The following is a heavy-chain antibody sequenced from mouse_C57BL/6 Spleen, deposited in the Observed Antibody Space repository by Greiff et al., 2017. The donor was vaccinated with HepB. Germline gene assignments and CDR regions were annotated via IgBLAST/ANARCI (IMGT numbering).Heavy chain of an antibody. J-gene: IGHJ3*01. D-gene: IGHD2-5*01. Sequence: VQGVESGAELVKPGASVKLSCKASGYTFTEYTIHWVKQRSGQGLEWIGWFYPGSGSIKYNEKFKDKATLTADKSSSTVYMELSRLTSEDSAVYFCARHERIYSNPTSWFAYWGQGTLVTVSA. V-gene: IGHV1-62-2*01. CDR1: GYTFTEYT. CDR2: FYPGSGSI. CDR3: ARHERIYSNPTSWFAY.